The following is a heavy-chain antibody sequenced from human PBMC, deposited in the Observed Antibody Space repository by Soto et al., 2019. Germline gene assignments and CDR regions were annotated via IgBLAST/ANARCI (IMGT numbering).Heavy chain of an antibody. J-gene: IGHJ4*02. CDR1: GGSFSGYY. D-gene: IGHD5-12*01. Sequence: QVQLQQWGAGLLKPSETLSLTCAVYGGSFSGYYWSWIRQPPGKGLEWIGEINHSGSTNYNPSLKRRASITVDTSRNAFSLKLSSVTAGDTAVYCCARGRIVDILATITIPYRYWGQGTLVTVSS. CDR2: INHSGST. V-gene: IGHV4-34*01. CDR3: ARGRIVDILATITIPYRY.